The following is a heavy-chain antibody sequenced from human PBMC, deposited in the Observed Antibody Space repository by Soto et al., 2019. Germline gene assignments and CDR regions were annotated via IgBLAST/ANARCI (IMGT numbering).Heavy chain of an antibody. D-gene: IGHD5-12*01. J-gene: IGHJ6*02. CDR2: INPSGGST. CDR1: GCTFTRYY. CDR3: ARGREMATVARDYYYYGMDV. V-gene: IGHV1-46*01. Sequence: AAVKVSCKACGCTFTRYYMHWVRQAPGQGLEWMGIINPSGGSTSYAQKFQGRVTMTRDTSTSTVYMELSSLRSEDTAVYYCARGREMATVARDYYYYGMDVWGQGTTVTVSS.